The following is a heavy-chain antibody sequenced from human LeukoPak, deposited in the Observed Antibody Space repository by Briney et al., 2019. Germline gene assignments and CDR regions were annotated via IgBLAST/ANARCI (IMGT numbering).Heavy chain of an antibody. J-gene: IGHJ4*02. V-gene: IGHV3-23*01. Sequence: GGSLRLPCAASGFTFSSYAMTWVRQAPGKGLEWVSVTSGSGGTTYYADSVKGRFTISRDNSKNTLYLQMNSLRAEDTAVYYCAKVGCSSTSCPLSDWGQGTLVTVSS. CDR3: AKVGCSSTSCPLSD. CDR1: GFTFSSYA. D-gene: IGHD2-2*01. CDR2: TSGSGGTT.